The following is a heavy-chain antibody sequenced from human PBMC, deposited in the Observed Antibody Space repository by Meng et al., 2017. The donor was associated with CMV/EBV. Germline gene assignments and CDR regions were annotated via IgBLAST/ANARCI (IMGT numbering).Heavy chain of an antibody. V-gene: IGHV1-69*10. CDR3: ASPITIFGVVPRDDAFDI. J-gene: IGHJ3*02. CDR2: IIPILGIA. CDR1: GGTFSSYA. Sequence: SVKVSCKASGGTFSSYAISWVRQAPGQGLEWMGGIIPILGIANYAQKFQGRVAITADKSTSTAYMELSSLRSEDTAVYYCASPITIFGVVPRDDAFDIWGQGTMVTVSS. D-gene: IGHD3-3*01.